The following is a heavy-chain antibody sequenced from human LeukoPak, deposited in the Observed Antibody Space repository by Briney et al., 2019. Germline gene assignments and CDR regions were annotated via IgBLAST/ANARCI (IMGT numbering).Heavy chain of an antibody. J-gene: IGHJ6*03. D-gene: IGHD3-10*02. CDR3: AREGRKSRGVDLVRKKETGYYYYMDV. V-gene: IGHV3-7*01. Sequence: GGSLRLSCAASGFTFSSYWMSWVRQAPGKGLEWVAYIKQDVTEKYYVDSVKGRFSISRDNAENSLYLQMNSLRAEDTAVYYCAREGRKSRGVDLVRKKETGYYYYMDVWGKGTTVTVSS. CDR2: IKQDVTEK. CDR1: GFTFSSYW.